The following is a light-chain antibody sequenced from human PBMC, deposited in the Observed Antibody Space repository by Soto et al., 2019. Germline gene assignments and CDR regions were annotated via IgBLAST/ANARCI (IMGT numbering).Light chain of an antibody. Sequence: EIVMTQSPATMSVSPGEGATLSCSASQSVSSSLAWYQRKPGQPPRLLIYSTSTRATGIPVRFSGSGSGTEFTLTISSLQSEDFAVYYCQQYNSWPFTFGPGTKVDIK. CDR2: STS. CDR1: QSVSSS. CDR3: QQYNSWPFT. V-gene: IGKV3-15*01. J-gene: IGKJ3*01.